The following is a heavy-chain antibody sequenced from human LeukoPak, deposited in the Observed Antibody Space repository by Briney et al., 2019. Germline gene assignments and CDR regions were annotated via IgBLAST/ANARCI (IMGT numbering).Heavy chain of an antibody. Sequence: GGSLRLSCTASGFTFSSYWMSWVRQAPGKGLEWVANIKQDGSAKYYVDSVKDRFTISRDNAKNSLYLQMNSLRAEDTAVYYCAQEHVDSSGYYYDPNWFDPWGQGTLVIVSS. CDR2: IKQDGSAK. CDR1: GFTFSSYW. CDR3: AQEHVDSSGYYYDPNWFDP. J-gene: IGHJ5*02. D-gene: IGHD3-22*01. V-gene: IGHV3-7*01.